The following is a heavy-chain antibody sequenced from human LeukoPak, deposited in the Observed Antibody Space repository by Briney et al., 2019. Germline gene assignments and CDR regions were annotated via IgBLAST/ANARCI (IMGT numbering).Heavy chain of an antibody. D-gene: IGHD3-16*02. J-gene: IGHJ4*02. Sequence: ASVKVSCKASGYTFTGYYMHWVRQAPGQGLEWMGWINPNSGGTNYAQKFQGRVTMTRDTSISTAYMELSRLRSDDTAVYYCARAGSPYYDYVWGSYRFDYWGQGTLVTVSS. CDR2: INPNSGGT. V-gene: IGHV1-2*02. CDR3: ARAGSPYYDYVWGSYRFDY. CDR1: GYTFTGYY.